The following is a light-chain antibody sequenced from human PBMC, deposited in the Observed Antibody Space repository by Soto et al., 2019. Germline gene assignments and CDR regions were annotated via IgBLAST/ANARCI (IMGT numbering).Light chain of an antibody. V-gene: IGKV1-9*01. CDR2: AAS. Sequence: DIQMTQSASTLSASVGARVTITCRASQGISSYLAWYQQNPGKAPKLMIYAASTLQSGVPSRFRGSGSGTDFTLTISSLKPEDFATYYCQQLNSYPRTFGQGTKVDI. CDR3: QQLNSYPRT. CDR1: QGISSY. J-gene: IGKJ1*01.